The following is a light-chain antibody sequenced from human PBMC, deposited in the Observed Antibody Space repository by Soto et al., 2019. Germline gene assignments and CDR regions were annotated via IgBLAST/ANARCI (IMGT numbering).Light chain of an antibody. V-gene: IGKV3-15*01. J-gene: IGKJ1*01. CDR1: QSISGT. CDR3: QQYNNWPWT. CDR2: GAS. Sequence: EIVLTQSPGTLSLSPGERATLSCRASQSISGTLAWYQQKPGQAPRLLIYGASTRATSFPARFSGSGSGTDFTLTISSLQSEDFAVYYCQQYNNWPWTLGQGTKVDIK.